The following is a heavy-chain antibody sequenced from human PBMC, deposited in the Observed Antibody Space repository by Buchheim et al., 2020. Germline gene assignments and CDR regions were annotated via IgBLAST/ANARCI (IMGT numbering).Heavy chain of an antibody. CDR2: VSGGGDSS. J-gene: IGHJ4*02. Sequence: EVQLLESGGGWVQPGGSLRLSCAASGFTFDVYAMSWVRQAPGKGLEWVSTVSGGGDSSYYADSVKGRFTVSRADSKTTLFLQMSSLRTEDTSVYCCAKDFDYGGTGFWGQGTL. CDR1: GFTFDVYA. D-gene: IGHD4-17*01. CDR3: AKDFDYGGTGF. V-gene: IGHV3-23*01.